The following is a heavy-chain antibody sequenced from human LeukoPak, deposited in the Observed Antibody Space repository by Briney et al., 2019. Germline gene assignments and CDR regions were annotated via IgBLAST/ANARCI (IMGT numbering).Heavy chain of an antibody. CDR1: GGSVSSGSYY. CDR2: IYYSGST. J-gene: IGHJ4*02. D-gene: IGHD3-3*01. CDR3: ARVPSITIFGVVTPYYFDY. V-gene: IGHV4-61*01. Sequence: KPSETLSLTCTVSGGSVSSGSYYWSWIRQPPGKGLEWIGYIYYSGSTNYNPSLKSRVTISVDTSKNQCSLKLSSVTAADTAVYYCARVPSITIFGVVTPYYFDYWGQGTLVTVSS.